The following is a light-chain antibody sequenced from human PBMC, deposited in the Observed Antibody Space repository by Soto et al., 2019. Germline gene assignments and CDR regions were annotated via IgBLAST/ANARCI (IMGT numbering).Light chain of an antibody. CDR1: HTISSSY. Sequence: EIRLTQSPGTLSLAPGERAPLSCRAIHTISSSYLAWYQQKPGQAPRLLMYGISRRATGIPDRFSGSGSGTDFTLSISSLEPEDFAVYYCQQRTDRPPWTFGQGTKVDIK. V-gene: IGKV3D-20*02. J-gene: IGKJ1*01. CDR3: QQRTDRPPWT. CDR2: GIS.